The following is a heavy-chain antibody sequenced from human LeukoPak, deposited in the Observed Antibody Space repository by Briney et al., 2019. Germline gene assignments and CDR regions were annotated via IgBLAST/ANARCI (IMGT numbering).Heavy chain of an antibody. Sequence: PSETLSLTCTVSGYSISSGYYWGWIRQPPGKGLEWIGSTYHSGRTFYNPSLKSRVTISVDTSKNQFSLKLTSVTAADTAVYYCAREGGSSSSEVYWGQGTLVTVSS. CDR2: TYHSGRT. J-gene: IGHJ4*02. V-gene: IGHV4-38-2*02. CDR1: GYSISSGYY. CDR3: AREGGSSSSEVY. D-gene: IGHD6-6*01.